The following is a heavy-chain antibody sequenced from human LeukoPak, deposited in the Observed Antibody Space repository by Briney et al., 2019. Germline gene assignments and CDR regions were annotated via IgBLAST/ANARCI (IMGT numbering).Heavy chain of an antibody. V-gene: IGHV1-18*01. CDR2: ISAHNGHT. CDR3: ARVRDDILTGYYQFDY. J-gene: IGHJ4*02. CDR1: GYTFPSYG. D-gene: IGHD3-9*01. Sequence: WASVKVSCKASGYTFPSYGISWVRQAPGQGLEWMGWISAHNGHTNYAQKFQGRVTMTTDTSTSTAYMELRSLRSDDTAVYFCARVRDDILTGYYQFDYWGQGTRVTVSS.